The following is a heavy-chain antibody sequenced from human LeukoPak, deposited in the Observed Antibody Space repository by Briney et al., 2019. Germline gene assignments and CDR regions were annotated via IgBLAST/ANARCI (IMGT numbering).Heavy chain of an antibody. CDR3: ATSTSYGYIMGSFDY. CDR2: FDPEDGET. Sequence: ASVKVSCKVSGYTLTELSMHWVRQAPGKGLEWVGGFDPEDGETIYAQKFQGRVTMTEDTSTDTAYMELSSLRSEDTAVYYCATSTSYGYIMGSFDYWGQGTLVTVSS. D-gene: IGHD5-18*01. CDR1: GYTLTELS. J-gene: IGHJ4*02. V-gene: IGHV1-24*01.